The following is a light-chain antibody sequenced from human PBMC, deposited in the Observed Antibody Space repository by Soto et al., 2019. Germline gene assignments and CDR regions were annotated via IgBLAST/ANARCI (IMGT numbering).Light chain of an antibody. CDR3: QQYGSSPLT. Sequence: EIVLTQSPDTLSLSPGERATLSCRASQSVRSNYLAWYQQKPGQAPRFLIYDASSRATGIPDRFSSSGSGTDFTLTISRLEPDDFAVYYCQQYGSSPLTFGGGPKVEIK. CDR1: QSVRSNY. J-gene: IGKJ4*01. CDR2: DAS. V-gene: IGKV3-20*01.